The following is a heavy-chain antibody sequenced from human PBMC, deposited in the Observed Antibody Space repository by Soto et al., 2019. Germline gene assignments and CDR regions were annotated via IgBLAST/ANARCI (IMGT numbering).Heavy chain of an antibody. J-gene: IGHJ4*02. V-gene: IGHV1-3*04. CDR2: INTGNGNT. Sequence: QAQLVQSGAEVQKPGASVKVSCKASGYAFTRFTIHWVRQAPGQRLEWMGSINTGNGNTRFLQKFQGRVTFTRDTSANTAYMELSSLISEDTAVYYCARPKDYADCLDLWGQGTLVTVSS. CDR1: GYAFTRFT. D-gene: IGHD4-17*01. CDR3: ARPKDYADCLDL.